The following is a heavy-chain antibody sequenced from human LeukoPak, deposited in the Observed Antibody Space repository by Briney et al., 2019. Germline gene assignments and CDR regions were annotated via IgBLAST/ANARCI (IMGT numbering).Heavy chain of an antibody. CDR2: ISGSGGST. Sequence: PGGSLRLSCAASGFTFSSYAMSWVRQAPGKGLEWVSAISGSGGSTYYADSVKGRFTISRDNSKNTLYLQMNSLRAEDTAVYYCAKLPGRGSYYYGMDVWGQGTTVTVSS. V-gene: IGHV3-23*01. CDR3: AKLPGRGSYYYGMDV. CDR1: GFTFSSYA. D-gene: IGHD1-26*01. J-gene: IGHJ6*02.